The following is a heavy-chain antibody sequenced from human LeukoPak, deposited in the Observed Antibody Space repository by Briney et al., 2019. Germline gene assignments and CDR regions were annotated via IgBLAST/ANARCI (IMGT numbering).Heavy chain of an antibody. V-gene: IGHV3-23*01. Sequence: GGSLRLSCAASGFTFSSSAMSWVRQAPRKGLERLSAITGSGGSTYYADSVKGRLTISRDNSKNTLYLQMNSLRAEDTAVYYCAKFPYSSSWAYYFDYWGQGTLVTVSS. D-gene: IGHD6-13*01. J-gene: IGHJ4*02. CDR2: ITGSGGST. CDR1: GFTFSSSA. CDR3: AKFPYSSSWAYYFDY.